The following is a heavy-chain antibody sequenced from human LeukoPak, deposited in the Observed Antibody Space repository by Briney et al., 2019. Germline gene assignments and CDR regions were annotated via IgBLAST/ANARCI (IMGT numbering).Heavy chain of an antibody. CDR1: GGSISDYY. J-gene: IGHJ4*02. CDR2: INHRGNT. D-gene: IGHD3-3*01. Sequence: SETLSLTCAVYGGSISDYYWNWIRQPPGKGLEWIGEINHRGNTNYNASLRSRVTISIDTSKSQFSLRLSSVTAADTAVYYCARRRPRYYDVLSEWGQGTLVTVSS. V-gene: IGHV4-34*01. CDR3: ARRRPRYYDVLSE.